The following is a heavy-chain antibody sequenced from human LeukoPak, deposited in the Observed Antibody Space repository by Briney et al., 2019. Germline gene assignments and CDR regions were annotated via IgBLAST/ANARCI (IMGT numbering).Heavy chain of an antibody. J-gene: IGHJ5*02. Sequence: ASVRVSCKASGYTFSGYYIHWVRQATGQGLEWMGWMNPNSGNTGYAQKFQGRVTITRNTSISTAYMELSSLRSEDTAVYYCARGRAAARIYNWFDPWGQGTLVTVSS. D-gene: IGHD2-2*01. CDR1: GYTFSGYY. V-gene: IGHV1-8*03. CDR2: MNPNSGNT. CDR3: ARGRAAARIYNWFDP.